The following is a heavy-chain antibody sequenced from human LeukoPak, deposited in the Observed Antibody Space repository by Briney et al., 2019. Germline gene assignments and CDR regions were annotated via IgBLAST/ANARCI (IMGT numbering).Heavy chain of an antibody. D-gene: IGHD2-2*01. V-gene: IGHV4-34*01. CDR3: ARGARTVPAAILYYYGMDV. Sequence: PSETLSLTCAVYGGSFSGYYWSWIRQPPGKGLEWSGEINHSGSTNYNPSLKSRVPISVDTSKNQFSLKLSSVTDADPAVYYCARGARTVPAAILYYYGMDVWGQGTTVTASS. CDR2: INHSGST. CDR1: GGSFSGYY. J-gene: IGHJ6*02.